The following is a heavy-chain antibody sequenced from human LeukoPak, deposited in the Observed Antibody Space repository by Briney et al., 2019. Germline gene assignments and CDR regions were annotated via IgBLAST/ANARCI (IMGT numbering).Heavy chain of an antibody. J-gene: IGHJ4*02. CDR2: IYHSGST. CDR3: ARQISGWLQSSLDY. V-gene: IGHV4-38-2*01. CDR1: GYSISSGYY. D-gene: IGHD5-24*01. Sequence: SETLSLTCAVSGYSISSGYYWGWIRQPPGKGLEWVGSIYHSGSTSYNPSLKSRVTISVDTSKNHFPLNLSSVTAADTAVYYCARQISGWLQSSLDYWRQGTLVTVSS.